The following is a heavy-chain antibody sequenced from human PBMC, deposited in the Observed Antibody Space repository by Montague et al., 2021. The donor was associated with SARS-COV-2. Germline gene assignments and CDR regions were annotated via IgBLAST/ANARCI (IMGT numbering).Heavy chain of an antibody. CDR2: IDHSGST. CDR1: RGSFHIFS. J-gene: IGHJ5*02. D-gene: IGHD6-13*01. CDR3: ATHRQHHNH. V-gene: IGHV4-34*01. Sequence: SETLSLTCAVYRGSFHIFSWGWIRQSPGNGLEWIGEIDHSGSTKYNPSLESRVTISVDTSKNQFSLKPIAVTAADTAVYFCATHRQHHNHWGQGAMVAVSS.